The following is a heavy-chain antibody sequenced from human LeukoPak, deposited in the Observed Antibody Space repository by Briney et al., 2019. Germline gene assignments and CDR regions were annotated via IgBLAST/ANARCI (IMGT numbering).Heavy chain of an antibody. V-gene: IGHV3-11*04. CDR2: ISSSGSTI. D-gene: IGHD3-9*01. CDR1: GFTFSDYY. Sequence: GGSLRLSCAASGFTFSDYYMSWIRQAPGKGLEWVSYISSSGSTIYYADSVKGRFTISRDNAKNSLYLQMNSLRAEDTAVYYCARVRRYFDPTFDYWGQGTLVTVSS. CDR3: ARVRRYFDPTFDY. J-gene: IGHJ4*02.